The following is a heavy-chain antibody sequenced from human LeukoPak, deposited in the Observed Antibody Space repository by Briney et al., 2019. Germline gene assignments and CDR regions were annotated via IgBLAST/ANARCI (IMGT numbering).Heavy chain of an antibody. CDR3: ARSGIGATEIDY. V-gene: IGHV3-11*06. CDR2: INGRGNYV. J-gene: IGHJ4*02. D-gene: IGHD6-13*01. CDR1: GFTFSDYF. Sequence: PGGSLRLSCAASGFTFSDYFMSWVRQAPGKGLEWLSYINGRGNYVDYAESLKGRITISRDNAENSLYLQMNSLRAEDTAVYYCARSGIGATEIDYWGQGTLVTVSS.